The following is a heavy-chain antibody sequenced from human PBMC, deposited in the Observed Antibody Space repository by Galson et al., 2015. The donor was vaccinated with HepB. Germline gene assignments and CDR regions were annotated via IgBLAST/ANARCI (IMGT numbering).Heavy chain of an antibody. CDR2: INPYNGKS. D-gene: IGHD3-3*01. CDR3: ARGSAMARSHYTESFDY. J-gene: IGHJ4*02. V-gene: IGHV1-18*04. CDR1: GYTFHTYN. Sequence: SVKVSCKASGYTFHTYNINWVRQAPGQGLEWMGWINPYNGKSNCPQKLQGRVSMTTDSSTSTAYMELRGLRSGDTAVYYCARGSAMARSHYTESFDYWGQGTLVTVSS.